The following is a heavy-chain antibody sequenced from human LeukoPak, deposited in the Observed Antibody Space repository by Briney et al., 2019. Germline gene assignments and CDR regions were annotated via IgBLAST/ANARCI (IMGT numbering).Heavy chain of an antibody. CDR3: AKVRGVYCSSPACYYYDA. D-gene: IGHD2-2*01. CDR2: VSPSGGRT. Sequence: GGSLRLSCGASGFTFSSDAMSWVRQTPGRGLEWVAGVSPSGGRTIYADSAEGRFTISRGNANDTVYLPLSSPRAEDSALYYRAKVRGVYCSSPACYYYDAWGQGTPVTVSS. J-gene: IGHJ4*02. V-gene: IGHV3-23*01. CDR1: GFTFSSDA.